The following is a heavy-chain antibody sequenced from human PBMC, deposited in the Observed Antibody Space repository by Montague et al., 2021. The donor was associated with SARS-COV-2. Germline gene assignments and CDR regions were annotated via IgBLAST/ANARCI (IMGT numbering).Heavy chain of an antibody. CDR1: GVSISTGIW. J-gene: IGHJ4*02. D-gene: IGHD1-26*01. CDR2: IYHTGGS. V-gene: IGHV4/OR15-8*01. CDR3: ARKGSGRSGLAY. Sequence: SETLSLTCVVSGVSISTGIWWAWVRLPPGKGLVWVGEIYHTGGSTSTPSLRGRVSMSVDNSWNQFSLRLTSVTAADTAIYYCARKGSGRSGLAYWGQGTLVTVSS.